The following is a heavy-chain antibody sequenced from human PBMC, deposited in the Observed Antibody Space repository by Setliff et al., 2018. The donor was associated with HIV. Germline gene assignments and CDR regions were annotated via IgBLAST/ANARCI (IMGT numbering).Heavy chain of an antibody. J-gene: IGHJ3*02. CDR1: GYTLTSYG. D-gene: IGHD3-22*01. CDR2: ISAYNVNT. CDR3: ARGRITMIVVDDAFDI. V-gene: IGHV1-18*01. Sequence: GASVKVSCKASGYTLTSYGISWVRQAPGQGLEWMGWISAYNVNTNYAQKFQGRVTTTTDTSTSTAYMELRSLRSDDTAVYYCARGRITMIVVDDAFDIWGQGTMVTVSS.